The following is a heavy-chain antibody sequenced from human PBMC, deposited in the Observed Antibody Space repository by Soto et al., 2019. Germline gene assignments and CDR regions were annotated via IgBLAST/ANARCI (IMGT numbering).Heavy chain of an antibody. V-gene: IGHV3-30*18. D-gene: IGHD1-1*01. CDR3: VNAGTMSGTGTTPRSFDI. CDR1: GFMFNAYG. CDR2: ISFDGSNQ. Sequence: QVQLVESGGGVVQPGRSLRLSCAASGFMFNAYGMHWVRQAPGNGLEWVAVISFDGSNQYYADSVKGRFTISRDNSKNTLYLQMHNLRPEDTAVYFCVNAGTMSGTGTTPRSFDIWGRGTMVTVSS. J-gene: IGHJ3*02.